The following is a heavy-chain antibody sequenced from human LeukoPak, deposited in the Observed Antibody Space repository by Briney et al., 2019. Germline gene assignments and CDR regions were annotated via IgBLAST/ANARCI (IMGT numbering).Heavy chain of an antibody. CDR1: GGSISSSSYY. Sequence: PSETLSLTCTVSGGSISSSSYYWGWIRQPPGKGLEWIGSIYYSGSTYYNSSLKSRVTISVDTSKNQFSLKLSSVTAADTAVYYCARGPSYIVNPGIFFDYWGQGTLVTVSS. V-gene: IGHV4-39*07. D-gene: IGHD3-3*01. J-gene: IGHJ4*02. CDR2: IYYSGST. CDR3: ARGPSYIVNPGIFFDY.